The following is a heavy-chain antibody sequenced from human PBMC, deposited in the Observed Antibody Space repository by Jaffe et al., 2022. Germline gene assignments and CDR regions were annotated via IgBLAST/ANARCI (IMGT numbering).Heavy chain of an antibody. V-gene: IGHV4-38-2*01. CDR3: AGYSGYYDSSDYYRDY. CDR1: GYSISSGNY. D-gene: IGHD3-22*01. CDR2: IYHSGSS. Sequence: QVQLQESGPGLVKPSETLSLTCAVSGYSISSGNYWGWIRQPPGKGLEWIGSIYHSGSSYYNASLKSRVTISVDTPKNQFSLKLTSVTAADTAVYYCAGYSGYYDSSDYYRDYWGQGTLVTVSS. J-gene: IGHJ4*02.